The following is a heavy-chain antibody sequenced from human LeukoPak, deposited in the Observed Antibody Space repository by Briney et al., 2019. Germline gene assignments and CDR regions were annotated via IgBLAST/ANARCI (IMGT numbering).Heavy chain of an antibody. V-gene: IGHV4-34*01. CDR1: GGSFSGYY. D-gene: IGHD5-12*01. J-gene: IGHJ6*03. CDR3: ARLQTWGYSGYVRNYYMDV. CDR2: INHSGST. Sequence: SETLSLTCAVYGGSFSGYYWSWIRQPPGKGLEWIGEINHSGSTNYNSSLKSRVAISVDTSKNQFSLKLSSVTAADTAVYYCARLQTWGYSGYVRNYYMDVWGKGTTVTISS.